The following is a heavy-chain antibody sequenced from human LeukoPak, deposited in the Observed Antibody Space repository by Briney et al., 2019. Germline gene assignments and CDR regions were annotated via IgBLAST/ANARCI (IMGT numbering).Heavy chain of an antibody. V-gene: IGHV4-59*01. CDR3: ASGPPFLKYFEY. CDR2: IYYTGSA. Sequence: PSETLSLTCTVSGGSISRYYWSWIRQPPGKGLEWIGYIYYTGSADYSPSLKSRLAISLDTSKSQFSLKLTSVTAADTAVYYCASGPPFLKYFEYWGQGTLVTVSS. J-gene: IGHJ4*02. CDR1: GGSISRYY. D-gene: IGHD3-3*01.